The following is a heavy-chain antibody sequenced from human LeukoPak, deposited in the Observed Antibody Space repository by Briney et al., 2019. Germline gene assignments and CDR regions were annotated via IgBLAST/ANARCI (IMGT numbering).Heavy chain of an antibody. Sequence: GESLKISCKGSGYSFTSCWISWVRQMPGKGLEWMGRIDPSDSYTNYSPSFQGHVTISADKSISTAYLQWSSLRASDTAMYYCARTLTTDIDYWGQGTLVTVSS. CDR2: IDPSDSYT. J-gene: IGHJ4*02. CDR3: ARTLTTDIDY. CDR1: GYSFTSCW. V-gene: IGHV5-10-1*01. D-gene: IGHD4-11*01.